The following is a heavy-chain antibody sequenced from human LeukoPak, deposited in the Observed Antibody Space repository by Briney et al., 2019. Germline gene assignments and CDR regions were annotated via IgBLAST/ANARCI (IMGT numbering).Heavy chain of an antibody. CDR3: VRDAS. J-gene: IGHJ4*02. CDR1: GVTVSSNH. CDR2: IYSGGGT. Sequence: GGSLRLSCAVSGVTVSSNHMSWVRQAPGRGLEWVSAIYSGGGTYYADSVKGRFTLSRDISKNTLYLQMNSLRAEDTAVYYCVRDASWGQGTLVTVSS. V-gene: IGHV3-66*01.